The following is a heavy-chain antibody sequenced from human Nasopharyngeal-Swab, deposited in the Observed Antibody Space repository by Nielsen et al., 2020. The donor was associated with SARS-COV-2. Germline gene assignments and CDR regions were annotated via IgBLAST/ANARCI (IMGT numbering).Heavy chain of an antibody. Sequence: GGSLRLSCKGSGSSFTSYWIGWVRQMPGKGLEWMGIIYPGDSDTRYSPSFQGQVTISADKSISTAYLQWSSLKASDTAMYYCARCGGDCYHDAFDIWGQGTMVTVSS. V-gene: IGHV5-51*01. CDR1: GSSFTSYW. D-gene: IGHD2-21*02. J-gene: IGHJ3*02. CDR3: ARCGGDCYHDAFDI. CDR2: IYPGDSDT.